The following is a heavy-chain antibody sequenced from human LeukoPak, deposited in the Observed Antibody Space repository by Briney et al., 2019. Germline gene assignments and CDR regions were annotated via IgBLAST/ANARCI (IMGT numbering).Heavy chain of an antibody. CDR3: ARGEITMTYYYYYYMDV. J-gene: IGHJ6*03. CDR2: IIPIFGTA. V-gene: IGHV1-69*13. CDR1: GGTSSSYA. D-gene: IGHD3-22*01. Sequence: GAPVKVSCKASGGTSSSYAISWVRQAPGQGLEWMGGIIPIFGTANYAQKFQGRVTITADESTSTAYMELSSLRSEDTAVYYCARGEITMTYYYYYYMDVWGKGTTVTISS.